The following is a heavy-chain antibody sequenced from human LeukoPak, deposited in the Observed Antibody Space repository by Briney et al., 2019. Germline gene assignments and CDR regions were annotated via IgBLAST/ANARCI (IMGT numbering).Heavy chain of an antibody. CDR1: GDTFRNYI. CDR2: IIPMLGIT. Sequence: SVNVSCKASGDTFRNYIISWVRQAPGQGREWMGRIIPMLGITNYAQKFQGRVTITADKSTSTVYMELSSLGFEDTAFYYCAREVRSYGWGYFDYWGRGTLVTVSS. J-gene: IGHJ4*02. V-gene: IGHV1-69*04. D-gene: IGHD5-18*01. CDR3: AREVRSYGWGYFDY.